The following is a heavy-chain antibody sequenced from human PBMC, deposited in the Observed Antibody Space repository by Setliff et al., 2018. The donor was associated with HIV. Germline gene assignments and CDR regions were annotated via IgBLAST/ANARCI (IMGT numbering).Heavy chain of an antibody. D-gene: IGHD3-22*01. J-gene: IGHJ4*02. CDR1: GYSFVDFW. CDR3: VRGSGYYYFDN. CDR2: IYPADSDT. Sequence: GESLKISCHLSGYSFVDFWIGWVRQMPGKGLEWRGIIYPADSDTKYSPSFQGQVTMSVDKSISTAYLQWSSLKASDTAVSYCVRGSGYYYFDNWGQGALVTVSS. V-gene: IGHV5-51*01.